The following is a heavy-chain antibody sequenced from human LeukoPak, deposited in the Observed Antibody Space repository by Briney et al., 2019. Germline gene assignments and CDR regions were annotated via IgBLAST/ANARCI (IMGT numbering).Heavy chain of an antibody. V-gene: IGHV1-2*02. CDR2: INPNSGGT. J-gene: IGHJ4*02. CDR1: GYTFTGYY. D-gene: IGHD1-26*01. Sequence: ASVKVSCKASGYTFTGYYMHWVRQAPGQGLEWMGWINPNSGGTNYAQKFQGRVTMTRDTSISTAYMELSRLRSDDTAVYYCARDLEWELQLGLFDYWGQGTLVTVSS. CDR3: ARDLEWELQLGLFDY.